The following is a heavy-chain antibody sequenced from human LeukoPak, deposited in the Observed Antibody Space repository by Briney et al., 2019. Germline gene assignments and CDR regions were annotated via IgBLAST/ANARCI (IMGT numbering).Heavy chain of an antibody. CDR3: ARANYYDSSGYYFNLYFDY. CDR2: IYYSGST. CDR1: GGSISSSSYY. D-gene: IGHD3-22*01. V-gene: IGHV4-39*01. Sequence: SETLPLTCTVSGGSISSSSYYWGWIRQPPGKGLEWIGSIYYSGSTYYDPSLKSRVTISVDTSKNQFSLKLSSVTAADTAVYYCARANYYDSSGYYFNLYFDYWGQGTLVTVSS. J-gene: IGHJ4*02.